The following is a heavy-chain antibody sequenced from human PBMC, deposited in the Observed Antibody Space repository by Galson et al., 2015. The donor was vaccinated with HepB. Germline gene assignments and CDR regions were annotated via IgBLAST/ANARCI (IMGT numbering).Heavy chain of an antibody. CDR3: ARHLHYYSNRFRGFDY. Sequence: LSLTCTVSGGSISSSEYYWGWIRQPPGKGLEWIGNIYYSGNTYYNPSLKSRLTISVDTSKNHFSLKLRSVTAADTAVYYCARHLHYYSNRFRGFDYWGQGTLVTVSS. CDR2: IYYSGNT. D-gene: IGHD4-11*01. V-gene: IGHV4-39*01. J-gene: IGHJ4*02. CDR1: GGSISSSEYY.